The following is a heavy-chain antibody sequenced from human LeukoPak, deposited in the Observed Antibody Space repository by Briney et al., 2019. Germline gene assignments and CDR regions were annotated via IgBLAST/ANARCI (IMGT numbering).Heavy chain of an antibody. Sequence: GGSLSLSCAASGFTFSKYGMHRVRQAPGKGLEWVAFIRYDGSNKYYADSVKGRFTISRDNSKNTLYLQMNSLRAEDTAVYYCAKDYSPFIAATGTPYFDYWGQGTLVTVSS. CDR1: GFTFSKYG. V-gene: IGHV3-30*02. J-gene: IGHJ4*02. CDR2: IRYDGSNK. CDR3: AKDYSPFIAATGTPYFDY. D-gene: IGHD6-13*01.